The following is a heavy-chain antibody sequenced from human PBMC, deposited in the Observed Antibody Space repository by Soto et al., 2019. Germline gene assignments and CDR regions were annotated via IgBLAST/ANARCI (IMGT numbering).Heavy chain of an antibody. D-gene: IGHD5-18*01. CDR2: IYYSGST. CDR1: GGSISSGDYY. CDR3: ARDRFVDTAMVTSYYYYGMDV. Sequence: SETLSLTCTVSGGSISSGDYYWSWIRQPPGKGMEWIGYIYYSGSTYYNTSLKSRVTISVDTSKNQFSLKLSSVTAADTAVYYCARDRFVDTAMVTSYYYYGMDVWGQGTTVTV. V-gene: IGHV4-30-4*01. J-gene: IGHJ6*02.